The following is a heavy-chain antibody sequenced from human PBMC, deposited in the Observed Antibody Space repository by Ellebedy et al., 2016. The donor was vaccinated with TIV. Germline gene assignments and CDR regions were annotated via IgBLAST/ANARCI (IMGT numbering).Heavy chain of an antibody. CDR3: AREYCSGFNCPGWYYMDV. J-gene: IGHJ6*03. D-gene: IGHD2-15*01. V-gene: IGHV3-13*01. CDR2: IGVTGDT. Sequence: GASLKISXAASGFTFTTYDMHWVRQAPGKGLVWVSAIGVTGDTYYAGSVKGRFTISRENARNSLYLQMNSLRAGDTAVYYCAREYCSGFNCPGWYYMDVWGKGTTVTVSS. CDR1: GFTFTTYD.